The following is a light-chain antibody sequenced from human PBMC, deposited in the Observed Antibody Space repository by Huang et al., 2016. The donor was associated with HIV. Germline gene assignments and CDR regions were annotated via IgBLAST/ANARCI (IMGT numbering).Light chain of an antibody. V-gene: IGKV3-15*01. CDR2: AAS. CDR1: QNVGSN. CDR3: QQYNTWPPWA. J-gene: IGKJ1*01. Sequence: EVLMTQSPDILSVSPGDRATFSCRASQNVGSNLAWYQQRPGQAPRLLICAASTRATGVPARFSGGGSGTEFTLTISRLQSEDFATYYCQQYNTWPPWAFGQGTTVEI.